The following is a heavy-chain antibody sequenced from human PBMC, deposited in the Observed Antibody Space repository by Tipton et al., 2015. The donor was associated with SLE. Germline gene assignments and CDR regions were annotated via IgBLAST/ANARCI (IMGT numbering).Heavy chain of an antibody. Sequence: TLSLTCSVSGGSISSNYWIWIRQPPGKGLGWIGYISYGGGTNYSPSLKSRVTMSVDTSKNQVSLKLTSVTAADTAVYYCARGRVTWRGAIIGVDVWGQGTTVTVSS. CDR3: ARGRVTWRGAIIGVDV. CDR2: ISYGGGT. D-gene: IGHD2-21*02. J-gene: IGHJ6*02. V-gene: IGHV4-59*08. CDR1: GGSISSNY.